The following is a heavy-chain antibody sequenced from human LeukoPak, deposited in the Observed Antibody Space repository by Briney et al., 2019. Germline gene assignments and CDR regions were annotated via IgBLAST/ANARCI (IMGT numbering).Heavy chain of an antibody. J-gene: IGHJ6*03. Sequence: SETLSLTCTVSGCSISSSSYYWGWIRQPPGKGLEWIGSIYYSGSTYYNPSLKSRVTISVDTSKNQFSLKLSSVTAADTAVYYCAIQFSSSWYNLYYYYYYTDVWGKGTTVTVSS. CDR3: AIQFSSSWYNLYYYYYYTDV. CDR2: IYYSGST. CDR1: GCSISSSSYY. V-gene: IGHV4-39*01. D-gene: IGHD6-13*01.